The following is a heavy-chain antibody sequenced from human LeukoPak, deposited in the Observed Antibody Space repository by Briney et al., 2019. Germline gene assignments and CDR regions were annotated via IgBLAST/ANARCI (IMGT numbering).Heavy chain of an antibody. CDR3: VREDYGGNSRANYFDY. D-gene: IGHD4-23*01. V-gene: IGHV1-69*04. CDR1: GGTFSSYA. J-gene: IGHJ4*02. CDR2: IIPIFGIA. Sequence: SVKVSCKASGGTFSSYAISWVQQAPGQGLEWMGRIIPIFGIANYAQKFQGRVTITADKSTSTAYMELSSLRSEDTAVYYCVREDYGGNSRANYFDYWGQGTLVTVSS.